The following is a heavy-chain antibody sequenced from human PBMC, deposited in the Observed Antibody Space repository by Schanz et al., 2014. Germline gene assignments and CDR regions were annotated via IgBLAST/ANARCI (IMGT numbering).Heavy chain of an antibody. J-gene: IGHJ4*03. Sequence: VQLVESGGGVVQFGRSLRLSCVASGFTFSSYGMHWVRQAPGKGLEWVSDISSGSSYANYADSVKGRFTISRDNAKKSMYLHRKGLRGEDTAVYYCAREQIMAAAGVVDYWGHGTRXTVSS. CDR3: AREQIMAAAGVVDY. D-gene: IGHD6-13*01. CDR2: ISSGSSYA. V-gene: IGHV3-21*05. CDR1: GFTFSSYG.